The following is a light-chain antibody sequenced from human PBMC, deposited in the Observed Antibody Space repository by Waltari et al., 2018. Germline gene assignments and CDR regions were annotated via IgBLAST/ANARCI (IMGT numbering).Light chain of an antibody. CDR3: EQYYSFPRT. V-gene: IGKV1-8*01. CDR2: AVS. J-gene: IGKJ1*01. CDR1: EDVRSY. Sequence: AIRVTQSPSSVSASTGDTVTITCRASEDVRSYVGWYQQKPGKAPQLLVYAVSSLQTGVPSRFSARGSGTHFTLTINNVQSEDFATYHCEQYYSFPRTFGQGTKVEV.